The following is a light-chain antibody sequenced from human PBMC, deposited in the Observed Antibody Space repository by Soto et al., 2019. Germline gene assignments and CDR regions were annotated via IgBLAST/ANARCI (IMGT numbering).Light chain of an antibody. J-gene: IGKJ5*01. Sequence: DIQMSQSPSTLSASVGDRVTITCRASQSISSWLAWYQQKPGKAPKLLIYDASSLESGVPSRFSGSESGTDFTLTISSLQPEDFATYSCQQYDNLPPITFGQGTRLEIK. CDR1: QSISSW. CDR3: QQYDNLPPIT. CDR2: DAS. V-gene: IGKV1-5*01.